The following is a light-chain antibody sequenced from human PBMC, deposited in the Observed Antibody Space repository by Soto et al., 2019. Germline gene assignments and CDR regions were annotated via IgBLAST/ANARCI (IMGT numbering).Light chain of an antibody. V-gene: IGKV3-15*01. J-gene: IGKJ2*01. CDR2: DTS. CDR3: HQYNHWTPGT. Sequence: EIVLAQSPAPLSVSPGQRATLSCTASQSLSRHLAWYQHKPGQAPRLLIYDTSTRATGIPARFSGSGSGTEVSLTISSLKSEPFAIHYCHQYNHWTPGTFGQETKVDI. CDR1: QSLSRH.